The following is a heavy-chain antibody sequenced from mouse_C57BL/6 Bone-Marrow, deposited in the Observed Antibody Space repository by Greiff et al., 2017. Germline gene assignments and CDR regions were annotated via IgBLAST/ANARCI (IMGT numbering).Heavy chain of an antibody. Sequence: EVQLQQSGPELVKPGASVKISCKASGYSFTDYNMNWVKQSNGQSLEWIGVLNPNYGPTSYNQKFKGKATLTVDQSSSTAYMQLNSLTSEDSAVYYCAAGLRRGAWVAYWGQGTRVTVAA. CDR3: AAGLRRGAWVAY. CDR1: GYSFTDYN. D-gene: IGHD2-4*01. J-gene: IGHJ3*01. V-gene: IGHV1-39*01. CDR2: LNPNYGPT.